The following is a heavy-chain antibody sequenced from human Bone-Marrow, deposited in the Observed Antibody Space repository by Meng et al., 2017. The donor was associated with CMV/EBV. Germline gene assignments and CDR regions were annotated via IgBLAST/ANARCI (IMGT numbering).Heavy chain of an antibody. V-gene: IGHV3-43D*03. J-gene: IGHJ6*02. D-gene: IGHD2-2*02. Sequence: GGSLRLSCAASGFTFDDYAMHWVRQAPGKGLEWVSLISWDGGSTYYADSVKGQFTISRDNSKNSLYLQMNSLRAEDTALYYCAKDGYCSSTSCYTWPLYYYYYGMDVWGQGTTVTVSS. CDR3: AKDGYCSSTSCYTWPLYYYYYGMDV. CDR1: GFTFDDYA. CDR2: ISWDGGST.